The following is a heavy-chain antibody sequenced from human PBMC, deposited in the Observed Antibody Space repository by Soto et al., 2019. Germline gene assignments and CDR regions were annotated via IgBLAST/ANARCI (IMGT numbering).Heavy chain of an antibody. CDR1: GYTFFTYD. J-gene: IGHJ5*02. CDR3: ARHHCPTTSENWFDP. Sequence: QVHLVQSGVEVKTPGASVKVSCQASGYTFFTYDISWVRQAPGQGIEWMGWISTYSGDTKYAQKFQGRVTMTTDTSTTTAYLDLRSLRSDDTAVYCARHHCPTTSENWFDPWGQGTLVTVSS. CDR2: ISTYSGDT. V-gene: IGHV1-18*01. D-gene: IGHD5-12*01.